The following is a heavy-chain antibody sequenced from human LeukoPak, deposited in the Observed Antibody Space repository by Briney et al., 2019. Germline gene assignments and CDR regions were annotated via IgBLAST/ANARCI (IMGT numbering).Heavy chain of an antibody. CDR1: GGSFSGYY. D-gene: IGHD6-19*01. V-gene: IGHV4-34*01. J-gene: IGHJ4*02. CDR2: INHSGST. Sequence: PSETLSLTCAVYGGSFSGYYWGWIRQPPGKGLEWIGEINHSGSTNYNPSLKSRVTISVDTSKNQFSLKLSSVTAADTAVYYCARGLQGSSGWYSGWGQGTLVTVSS. CDR3: ARGLQGSSGWYSG.